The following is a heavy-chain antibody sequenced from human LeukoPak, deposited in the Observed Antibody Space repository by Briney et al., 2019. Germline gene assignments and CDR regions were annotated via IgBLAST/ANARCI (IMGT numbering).Heavy chain of an antibody. V-gene: IGHV1-3*01. CDR2: INAGNGNT. Sequence: ASVKVSCKASGYTFTSYAMHWVRQAPGQRLEWMGWINAGNGNTKYSQKFQGRVTITRVTSASTAYMELSSLRSEDTAVYYCARDPPLWFGVFDYWGQGTLVTVSS. J-gene: IGHJ4*02. CDR3: ARDPPLWFGVFDY. D-gene: IGHD3-10*01. CDR1: GYTFTSYA.